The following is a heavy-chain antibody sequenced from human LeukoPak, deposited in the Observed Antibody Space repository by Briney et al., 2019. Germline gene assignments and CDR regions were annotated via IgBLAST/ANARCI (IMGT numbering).Heavy chain of an antibody. V-gene: IGHV1-24*01. Sequence: GASVKLSCKASGYTFSDYSMHWVRQAPGKGLVWISGINPDGANTNYAHDVQGRFTMTRDNSQNTAYLELNSLRFEDTAVYSCARGWYGPACCGQGRLVT. CDR3: ARGWYGPAC. J-gene: IGHJ1*01. CDR2: INPDGANT. CDR1: GYTFSDYS. D-gene: IGHD1-14*01.